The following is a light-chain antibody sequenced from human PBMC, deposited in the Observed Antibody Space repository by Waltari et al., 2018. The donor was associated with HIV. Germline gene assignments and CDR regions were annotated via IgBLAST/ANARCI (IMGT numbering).Light chain of an antibody. Sequence: QTVVTQEPSLTVSPGGTLTLNCASTTGAVTSAHPPNRFQQKPGKAPRALIFSTANKYSWTPARFSGSLLGGKAALTLSGLQPEDEAEYFCLLYYSGVVVFGGGTRVTVL. V-gene: IGLV7-43*01. J-gene: IGLJ2*01. CDR1: TGAVTSAHP. CDR2: STA. CDR3: LLYYSGVVV.